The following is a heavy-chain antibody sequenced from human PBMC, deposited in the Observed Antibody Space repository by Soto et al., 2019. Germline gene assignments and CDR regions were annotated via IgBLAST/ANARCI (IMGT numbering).Heavy chain of an antibody. V-gene: IGHV1-69*13. CDR2: IIPIFGTA. CDR1: GGTFSSYA. Sequence: GPSVKVSCKASGGTFSSYAISWVRQAPGQGLEWMGGIIPIFGTANYAQKFQGRVTITADESTSTAYMELSSLRSEDTAVYYCARSSWPNYYDSSGYYLRRGGFDYWGQGTLVTVSS. J-gene: IGHJ4*02. CDR3: ARSSWPNYYDSSGYYLRRGGFDY. D-gene: IGHD3-22*01.